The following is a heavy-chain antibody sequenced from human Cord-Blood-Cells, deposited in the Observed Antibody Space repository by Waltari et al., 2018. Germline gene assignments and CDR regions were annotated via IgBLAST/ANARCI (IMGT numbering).Heavy chain of an antibody. CDR2: IIPILGIA. CDR3: ARVHEGGVVTAMNYYLDV. J-gene: IGHJ6*03. Sequence: QVQLVQSGAEVKKPGSTVKVSCKASGGTFSSYAISWVRQSLGQGLEWMGGIIPILGIANYAQKFQGRVTITADESTSTAYMELSSLRSEDTAVYYCARVHEGGVVTAMNYYLDVWGKGTTVTVSS. CDR1: GGTFSSYA. D-gene: IGHD2-21*02. V-gene: IGHV1-69*04.